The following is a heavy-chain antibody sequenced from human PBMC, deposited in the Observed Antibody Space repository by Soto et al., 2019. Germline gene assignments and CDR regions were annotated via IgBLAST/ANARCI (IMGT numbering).Heavy chain of an antibody. CDR1: GYTCSNYG. CDR2: INAGNGNT. Sequence: ASVKVSCKTSGYTCSNYGINWVLQAPGQRLEWMGWINAGNGNTKYSQKFQGRVTITMDTSTSTAYMELSSLRSEDTAVYYCAIKSCISTSCYLIAAAGSGWFDAWGQGTLVTVSS. D-gene: IGHD6-13*01. V-gene: IGHV1-3*01. J-gene: IGHJ5*02. CDR3: AIKSCISTSCYLIAAAGSGWFDA.